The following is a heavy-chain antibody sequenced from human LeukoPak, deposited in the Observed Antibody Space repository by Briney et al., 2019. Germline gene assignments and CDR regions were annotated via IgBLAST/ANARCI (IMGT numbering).Heavy chain of an antibody. D-gene: IGHD6-13*01. V-gene: IGHV4-30-4*01. CDR1: GDSISSDNYY. J-gene: IGHJ3*02. CDR2: IHYSGNT. Sequence: SETLSLTCTVSGDSISSDNYYWSWIRQPPGKGLEWIGYIHYSGNTYYNPSLKSRVSISVDTSKNQFSLKVNSVTAADTAMYFCARVNSSWSSMAFDIWGQGTMVTVSS. CDR3: ARVNSSWSSMAFDI.